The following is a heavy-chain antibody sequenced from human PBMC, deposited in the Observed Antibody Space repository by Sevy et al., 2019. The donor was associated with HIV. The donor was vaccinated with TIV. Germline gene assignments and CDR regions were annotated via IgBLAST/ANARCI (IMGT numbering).Heavy chain of an antibody. Sequence: GGSLRLSCAASGFTFDDYAMHWVRQAPGKGLEWVSGISWNSGSIGYADSVKGRFTISRDNAQNSLFLQLNSLRDDDTAVYYCARDYSGSYYRFDLWGHGTLVTVSS. V-gene: IGHV3-9*01. J-gene: IGHJ4*01. CDR2: ISWNSGSI. CDR3: ARDYSGSYYRFDL. CDR1: GFTFDDYA. D-gene: IGHD1-26*01.